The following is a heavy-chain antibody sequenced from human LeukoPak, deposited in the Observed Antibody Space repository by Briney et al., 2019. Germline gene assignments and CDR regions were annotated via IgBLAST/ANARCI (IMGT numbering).Heavy chain of an antibody. Sequence: PSETLSLTCTVSGASINSSPYYWTWIRQPAGKGLEWIGRIFTTGPGSYNPSLRSRVTISRDTSKNEFSLSLNSVTAADTAVYYCAGSWNAERSFDPWGQGTLVTVSS. D-gene: IGHD1-1*01. CDR2: IFTTGPG. CDR3: AGSWNAERSFDP. CDR1: GASINSSPYY. J-gene: IGHJ5*02. V-gene: IGHV4-61*02.